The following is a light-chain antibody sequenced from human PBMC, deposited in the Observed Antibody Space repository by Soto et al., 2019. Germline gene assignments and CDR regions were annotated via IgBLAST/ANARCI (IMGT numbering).Light chain of an antibody. CDR2: GAS. V-gene: IGKV3-15*01. CDR3: QQYGISPT. CDR1: QSVSSN. J-gene: IGKJ1*01. Sequence: EIVMTQSPATLSVSPGERATLSCRASQSVSSNLAWYQQKPGQAPRLLIYGASTRATGIPARFSGSGSGTDFTLTISRLEPEDSAVYYCQQYGISPTFGQGTKVEIK.